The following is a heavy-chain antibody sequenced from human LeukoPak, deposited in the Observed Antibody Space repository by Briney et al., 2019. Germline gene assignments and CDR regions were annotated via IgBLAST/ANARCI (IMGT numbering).Heavy chain of an antibody. J-gene: IGHJ4*02. Sequence: QPGRSLRLSCAASGFTFSSYAMHWVRQAPGKGLEWVAVISYDGSNKYYADSVKGRFTISRDNSKNTLYLQMNSLRAEDTAVYYCVRAQNPYDSSGYYGYWGQGTLVTVSS. CDR2: ISYDGSNK. CDR1: GFTFSSYA. V-gene: IGHV3-30-3*01. CDR3: VRAQNPYDSSGYYGY. D-gene: IGHD3-22*01.